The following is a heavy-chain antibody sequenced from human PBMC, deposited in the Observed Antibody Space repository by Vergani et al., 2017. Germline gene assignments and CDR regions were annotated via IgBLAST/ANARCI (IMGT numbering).Heavy chain of an antibody. Sequence: QVQLQQWGAGLLKPSETLSLTCAVYGGSFSGYYWSWIRQPPGKGLEWIGEINHSGSTNYNPSLKSRVTISVDTSKNQFFLKLSSVTAADTAVYYCARGRRYSSSWPREYYFDYWGQGTLVTVSS. CDR3: ARGRRYSSSWPREYYFDY. D-gene: IGHD6-13*01. J-gene: IGHJ4*02. V-gene: IGHV4-34*01. CDR1: GGSFSGYY. CDR2: INHSGST.